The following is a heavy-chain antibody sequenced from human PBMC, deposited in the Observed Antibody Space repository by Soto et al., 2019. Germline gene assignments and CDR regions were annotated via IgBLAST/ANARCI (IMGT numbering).Heavy chain of an antibody. V-gene: IGHV4-31*03. CDR2: IFYSGDP. CDR1: GGSISSGGYY. Sequence: LSLTCTVSGGSISSGGYYWSWIRQHPGKGLEWIGYIFYSGDPHYNPSLKSRVTISLDTSKNQLSLRLNSVTAADTAVYYCAREARYSGYDLADFWGQGTLVTVSS. J-gene: IGHJ4*02. D-gene: IGHD5-12*01. CDR3: AREARYSGYDLADF.